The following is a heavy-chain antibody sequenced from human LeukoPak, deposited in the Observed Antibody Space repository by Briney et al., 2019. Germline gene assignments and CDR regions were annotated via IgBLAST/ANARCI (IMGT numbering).Heavy chain of an antibody. V-gene: IGHV4-34*01. CDR2: INHSGST. J-gene: IGHJ3*02. CDR3: ARAPDYGDSDDAFDI. D-gene: IGHD4-17*01. Sequence: SETLSLTCAVYGGSFSGYYWSWIRQPPGKGLGWIGEINHSGSTNYNPSLKSRVTISVDTSKNQFSLKLSSVTAADTAVYYCARAPDYGDSDDAFDIWGQGTMVTVSS. CDR1: GGSFSGYY.